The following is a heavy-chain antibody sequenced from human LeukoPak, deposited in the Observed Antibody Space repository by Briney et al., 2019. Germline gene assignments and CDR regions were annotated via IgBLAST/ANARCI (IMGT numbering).Heavy chain of an antibody. CDR3: ASTRVSYYDILTGSGTNYHYYGMDV. CDR1: GYTFTSYG. J-gene: IGHJ6*02. D-gene: IGHD3-9*01. Sequence: ASVKVSCKASGYTFTSYGISWVRQAPGQGLEWMGWISAYNGNTNYAQKLQGRVTMTTDTSTSTAYMELRSLRSDDTAVYYCASTRVSYYDILTGSGTNYHYYGMDVWGQGTTVTVSS. CDR2: ISAYNGNT. V-gene: IGHV1-18*01.